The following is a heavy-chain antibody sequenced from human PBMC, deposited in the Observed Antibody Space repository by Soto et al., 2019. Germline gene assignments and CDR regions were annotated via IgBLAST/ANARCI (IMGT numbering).Heavy chain of an antibody. D-gene: IGHD3-10*01. V-gene: IGHV5-51*01. CDR3: ARHRSTMVRGVISPCDEYYRIDV. CDR1: GCSFTSYW. CDR2: IYPGDSDT. J-gene: IGHJ6*02. Sequence: PGESLKISCKGSGCSFTSYWIGWVRQMPGKGLEWMGIIYPGDSDTRYSPSFQGQVTIAADKSISTAYLQWSSLKASDTAMYYCARHRSTMVRGVISPCDEYYRIDVRGQGTTVTAP.